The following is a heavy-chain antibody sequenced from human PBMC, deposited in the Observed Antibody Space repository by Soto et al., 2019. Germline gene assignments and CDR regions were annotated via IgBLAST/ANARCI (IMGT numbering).Heavy chain of an antibody. CDR1: CDSISSCRYH. CDR3: ARADGFGEVTPFMDY. J-gene: IGHJ4*02. CDR2: IHYTGNT. D-gene: IGHD3-3*01. Sequence: SETLSLTCTVSCDSISSCRYHWGWIRQPPGKGLEFIATIHYTGNTHYNPSLRSRVTIFVDTSKSQFSLRLSSVTAADTAVYYCARADGFGEVTPFMDYWGQGTLVTVSS. V-gene: IGHV4-39*01.